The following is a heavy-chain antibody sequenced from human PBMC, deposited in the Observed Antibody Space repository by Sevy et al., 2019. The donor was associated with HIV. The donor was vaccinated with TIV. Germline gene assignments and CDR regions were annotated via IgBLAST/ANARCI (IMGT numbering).Heavy chain of an antibody. V-gene: IGHV1-69*13. J-gene: IGHJ6*02. Sequence: ASVKVSCKASGGTFSSYAISWVRQAPGQGLEWMGGIIPIFGKANYAQKFQGRVTITGDESTGTAYMELSILRSEDTAVYYCARVIVVVPAAMEPYYYGMDVWGQGTTVTVSS. CDR2: IIPIFGKA. CDR3: ARVIVVVPAAMEPYYYGMDV. D-gene: IGHD2-2*01. CDR1: GGTFSSYA.